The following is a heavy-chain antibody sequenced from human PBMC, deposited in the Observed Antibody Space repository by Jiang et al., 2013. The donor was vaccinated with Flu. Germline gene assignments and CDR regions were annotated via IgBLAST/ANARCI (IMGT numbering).Heavy chain of an antibody. D-gene: IGHD6-6*01. CDR1: GYTFTSYY. J-gene: IGHJ6*02. CDR2: INPSGGST. CDR3: ARDLGAARHLSGGYYGMDV. Sequence: GAEVKKPGASVKVSCKASGYTFTSYYMHWVRQAPGQGLEWMGIINPSGGSTSYAQKFQGRVTMTRDTSTSTVYMELSSLRSEDTAVYYCARDLGAARHLSGGYYGMDVWAKGPRSPSP. V-gene: IGHV1-46*01.